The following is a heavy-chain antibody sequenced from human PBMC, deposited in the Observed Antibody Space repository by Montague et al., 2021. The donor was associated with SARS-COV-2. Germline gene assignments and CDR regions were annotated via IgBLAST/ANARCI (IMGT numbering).Heavy chain of an antibody. CDR3: AREGLHNWFDP. Sequence: SETLSLTCTVSNGSINSYYWSWVRQPPGKRLEWIGYIYYRGSTNYNPSLESRVTMSIDRPKNQFSLKLRYVTAADTAVCFCAREGLHNWFDPWGQGTLVIGSS. J-gene: IGHJ5*02. CDR2: IYYRGST. CDR1: NGSINSYY. V-gene: IGHV4-59*01.